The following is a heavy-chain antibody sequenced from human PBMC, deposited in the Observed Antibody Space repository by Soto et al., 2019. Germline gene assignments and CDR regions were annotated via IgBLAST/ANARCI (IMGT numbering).Heavy chain of an antibody. CDR2: IKQDGSEK. CDR1: GFTFSSYW. Sequence: PGGSLRLSCAASGFTFSSYWMSWVRQAPGKGLEWVANIKQDGSEKYYVDSVKGRFTISRDNAKNSLYLQMNSLRAEDTAVYYCARDLFPNYYDSSGYSYWGQGTLVTVSS. J-gene: IGHJ4*02. V-gene: IGHV3-7*05. CDR3: ARDLFPNYYDSSGYSY. D-gene: IGHD3-22*01.